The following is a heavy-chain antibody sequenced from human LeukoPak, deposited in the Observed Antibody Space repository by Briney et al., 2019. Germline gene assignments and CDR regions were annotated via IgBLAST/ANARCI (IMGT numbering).Heavy chain of an antibody. CDR2: IYWNDDE. CDR1: GFSLSTSGVR. V-gene: IGHV2-5*01. CDR3: AHSRGYIGYGPFDY. Sequence: SGPTLVNPTQTLTLTCTFSGFSLSTSGVRVAWIRQPPGKALEWLALIYWNDDERYRPSLKSRLTITKDTSKNQVVLTMTNMDPVDTATYFCAHSRGYIGYGPFDYWGQGTLVTVSS. D-gene: IGHD5-12*01. J-gene: IGHJ4*02.